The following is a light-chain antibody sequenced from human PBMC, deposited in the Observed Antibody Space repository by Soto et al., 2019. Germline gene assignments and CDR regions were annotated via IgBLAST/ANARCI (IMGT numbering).Light chain of an antibody. J-gene: IGKJ4*01. CDR2: DAS. Sequence: EIVLTQSPATLSLSPGERATLSCRASQSVSSYLAWYQQKPGQAPRLLIYDASNRATGIPARFSGSGPGTAFTLTISSLEPEDFAVYYCQQRSKWPPLTFGGGTKVEIK. V-gene: IGKV3-11*01. CDR3: QQRSKWPPLT. CDR1: QSVSSY.